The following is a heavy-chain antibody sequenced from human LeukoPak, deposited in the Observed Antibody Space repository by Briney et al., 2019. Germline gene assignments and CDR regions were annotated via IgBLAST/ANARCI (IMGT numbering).Heavy chain of an antibody. CDR1: GSTYTDYW. J-gene: IGHJ4*02. D-gene: IGHD1-26*01. V-gene: IGHV3-7*01. CDR2: ISNDGSVT. Sequence: PGGFLRLSCAASGSTYTDYWMTWIRQSPEKGLEWAAHISNDGSVTYYGESVKGRFTISRDNAKNSVYLQMNNLRVEDTAVYYCVVEAANYWGQGTVVTVSS. CDR3: VVEAANY.